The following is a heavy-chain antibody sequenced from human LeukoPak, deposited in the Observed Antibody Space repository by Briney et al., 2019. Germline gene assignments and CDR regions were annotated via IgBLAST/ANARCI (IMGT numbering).Heavy chain of an antibody. CDR3: ASDHLSIAATGMRY. Sequence: SVKVSCKASGGTFSSYAISWVRQAPGQGLEWMGGIIPIFGTANYAQKFQGRVTITADESTSTAYMELSSLRSDDTAVYYCASDHLSIAATGMRYWGQGTLVTVSS. CDR1: GGTFSSYA. D-gene: IGHD6-13*01. J-gene: IGHJ4*02. CDR2: IIPIFGTA. V-gene: IGHV1-69*13.